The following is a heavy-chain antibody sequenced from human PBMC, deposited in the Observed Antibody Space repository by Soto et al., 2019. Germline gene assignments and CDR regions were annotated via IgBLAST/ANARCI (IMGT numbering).Heavy chain of an antibody. D-gene: IGHD6-6*01. CDR1: GFTLSGYA. CDR3: ARRARPDFYSMDV. CDR2: ISSNGVGT. J-gene: IGHJ6*03. V-gene: IGHV3-64*01. Sequence: EVQLAESGGGLAQPGGSLRLSCAASGFTLSGYAMDWVRQAPGKGLEYVSGISSNGVGTYYAKSVQGRFTISRDNSKNTVYLQMGSLRPEDMAVYYCARRARPDFYSMDVWGKGTTVTVS.